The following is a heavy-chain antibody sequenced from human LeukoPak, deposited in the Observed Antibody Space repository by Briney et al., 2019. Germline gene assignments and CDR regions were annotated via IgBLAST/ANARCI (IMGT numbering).Heavy chain of an antibody. CDR3: AKDGCSSTTCYSNC. CDR1: GFTFSSYA. J-gene: IGHJ4*02. Sequence: GGSLRLSCVASGFTFSSYAMSWVRQAPGKGLEWVSSISSGGSTYYADSVKGRFTISRDNSENTLYLQVNSLRAEDTAIYYCAKDGCSSTTCYSNCWGQGTLVTVSS. D-gene: IGHD2-2*01. V-gene: IGHV3-23*01. CDR2: ISSGGST.